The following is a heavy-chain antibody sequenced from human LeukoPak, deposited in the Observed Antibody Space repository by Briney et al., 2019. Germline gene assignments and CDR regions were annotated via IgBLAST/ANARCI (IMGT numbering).Heavy chain of an antibody. V-gene: IGHV3-23*01. D-gene: IGHD2-15*01. CDR1: GFTFSSSA. CDR3: ARSGLNRFDY. CDR2: ISGSGSGGST. J-gene: IGHJ4*02. Sequence: PGGSLRLSCAASGFTFSSSAMSWVRQAPGKGLEWVSSISGSGSGGSTYYADSVKGRLTISRDNSKNTLYLQVNSLRAEDTAVYYCARSGLNRFDYWGQGTLVIVSS.